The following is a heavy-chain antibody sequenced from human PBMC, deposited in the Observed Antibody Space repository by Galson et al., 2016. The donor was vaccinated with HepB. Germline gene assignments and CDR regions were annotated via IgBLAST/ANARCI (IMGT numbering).Heavy chain of an antibody. CDR3: TADRRGITVIPAAAFYYYMDV. D-gene: IGHD2-2*01. V-gene: IGHV3-15*01. J-gene: IGHJ6*03. Sequence: SLRLSCAASGLTVTDAWMSWVRRAPGKGLEWVGRIKSKIHGGTTDYSDPVKGRFTISRDHSKNTLFLQMNRLKTEDTAVYYCTADRRGITVIPAAAFYYYMDVWGKGTTVTVSS. CDR1: GLTVTDAW. CDR2: IKSKIHGGTT.